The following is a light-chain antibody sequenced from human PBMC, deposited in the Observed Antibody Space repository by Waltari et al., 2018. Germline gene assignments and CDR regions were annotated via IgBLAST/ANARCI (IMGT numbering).Light chain of an antibody. CDR2: EVS. CDR3: SSYAGSNNFEV. Sequence: QSALTQPPSASGSPGQSVTISCTGTSSDVGGYYYVSWYQQHPGKAPKLMIYEVSKRPSGVPDRFSGSKSGNTASLTVSGLQAEDEADYYCSSYAGSNNFEVFGGGTKLTVL. J-gene: IGLJ2*01. CDR1: SSDVGGYYY. V-gene: IGLV2-8*01.